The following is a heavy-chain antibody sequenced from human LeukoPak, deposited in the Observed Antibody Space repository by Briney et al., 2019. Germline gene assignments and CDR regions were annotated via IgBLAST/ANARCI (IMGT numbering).Heavy chain of an antibody. CDR1: GFTFSSYA. V-gene: IGHV3-23*01. CDR3: AKATSRDGYNYPDY. D-gene: IGHD5-24*01. Sequence: GGSLRHSCAASGFTFSSYAMSWVRQAPGKGLEWVSAISGSGGSTYYADSVKGRFTISRDNSKNTLYLQMNSLRAEDTAVYYCAKATSRDGYNYPDYWGQGILVTVSS. J-gene: IGHJ4*02. CDR2: ISGSGGST.